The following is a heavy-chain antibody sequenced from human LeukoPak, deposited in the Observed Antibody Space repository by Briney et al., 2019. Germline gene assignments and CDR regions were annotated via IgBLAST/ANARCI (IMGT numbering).Heavy chain of an antibody. D-gene: IGHD5-18*01. J-gene: IGHJ6*02. CDR3: ARAGTAMYRYYGMDA. V-gene: IGHV4-59*01. CDR1: GGSISSYY. CDR2: IYYSGST. Sequence: SETLSLTCTVSGGSISSYYWSWIRQPPGKGLEWIGYIYYSGSTNYNPSLKSRVTISVDTSKNQFSLKLSSVTAADTAVYYCARAGTAMYRYYGMDAWGQGTTVTVSS.